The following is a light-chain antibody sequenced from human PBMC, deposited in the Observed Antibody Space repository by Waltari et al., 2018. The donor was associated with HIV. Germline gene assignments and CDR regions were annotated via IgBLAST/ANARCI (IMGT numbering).Light chain of an antibody. CDR3: AVWDDSLSEYV. CDR1: SSTTRSTS. V-gene: IGLV1-44*01. J-gene: IGLJ1*01. Sequence: QSVLTQPPSASGTPGHRVTMSCSGASSTTRSTSAHWSQHLPETSPRLLIFRNDQRPSGVPDRFSASKSGTSASLAISGLQSEDEAEYYCAVWDDSLSEYVFGPGTRVTVL. CDR2: RND.